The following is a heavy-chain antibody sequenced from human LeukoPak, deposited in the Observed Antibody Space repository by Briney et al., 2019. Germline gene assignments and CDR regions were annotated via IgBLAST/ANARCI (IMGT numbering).Heavy chain of an antibody. J-gene: IGHJ4*02. Sequence: ASETLSLTCTVSGGSIIDYYLNWIRQPPGKRLEWMGYIYFTGTTHYNPSVESRVTMSVDTSKNQFSLSLRTVTAADAAIYYRARHPRYGVNASAFDSWGQGTLVTVSS. CDR1: GGSIIDYY. D-gene: IGHD4-23*01. CDR2: IYFTGTT. CDR3: ARHPRYGVNASAFDS. V-gene: IGHV4-59*08.